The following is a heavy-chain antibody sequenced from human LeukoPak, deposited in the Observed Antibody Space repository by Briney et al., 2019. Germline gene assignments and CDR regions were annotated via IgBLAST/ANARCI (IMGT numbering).Heavy chain of an antibody. CDR3: ARDRGTTATTVFDFDY. CDR2: INPNSGGT. Sequence: ASEKVSCKASGYTFTDSYMHWVRQAPGQGLEWMGWINPNSGGTNYAQKFQDRVTMTRDTSISTAYMEVSSLRSDDTAVYYCARDRGTTATTVFDFDYWGPGTVVTVSS. V-gene: IGHV1-2*02. CDR1: GYTFTDSY. J-gene: IGHJ4*02. D-gene: IGHD1-1*01.